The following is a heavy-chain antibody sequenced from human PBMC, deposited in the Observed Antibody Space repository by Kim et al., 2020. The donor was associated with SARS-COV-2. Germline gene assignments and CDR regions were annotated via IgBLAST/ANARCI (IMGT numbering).Heavy chain of an antibody. CDR3: ARERRGGDDAFDI. V-gene: IGHV1-69*04. Sequence: YAQKFQGSVTITADKSTSTAYMGLSSLRSEDTAVYYCARERRGGDDAFDIWGQGTMVTVSS. J-gene: IGHJ3*02. D-gene: IGHD3-10*01.